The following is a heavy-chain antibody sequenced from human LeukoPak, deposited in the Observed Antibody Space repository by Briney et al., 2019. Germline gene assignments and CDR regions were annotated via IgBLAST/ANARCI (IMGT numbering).Heavy chain of an antibody. CDR1: GFTFDDYA. J-gene: IGHJ4*02. D-gene: IGHD6-19*01. V-gene: IGHV3-43D*03. CDR2: ISWDGGST. Sequence: GGSLRLSCAASGFTFDDYAMHWVRQAPGKGLEWVSLISWDGGSTYYADSVKGRFTISRDNSKNSLYLQMNSLRADDTALYYCAPLAVAGGGFKYWGQGTLVTVSS. CDR3: APLAVAGGGFKY.